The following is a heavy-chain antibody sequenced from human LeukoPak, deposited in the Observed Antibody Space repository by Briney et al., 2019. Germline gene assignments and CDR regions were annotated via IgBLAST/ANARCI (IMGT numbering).Heavy chain of an antibody. D-gene: IGHD3-3*01. CDR1: GGSIGSGGYS. J-gene: IGHJ3*02. CDR2: INHSGST. CDR3: ARSRAGNDFLSAFYAFDI. V-gene: IGHV4-34*01. Sequence: SETLSLTCAVSGGSIGSGGYSWSWIRQPPGKGLEWIGEINHSGSTNNNPSLKSRVTVLVDASKNQFSLKLSSVTAADSAVYYCARSRAGNDFLSAFYAFDIWGQGTMVTVSS.